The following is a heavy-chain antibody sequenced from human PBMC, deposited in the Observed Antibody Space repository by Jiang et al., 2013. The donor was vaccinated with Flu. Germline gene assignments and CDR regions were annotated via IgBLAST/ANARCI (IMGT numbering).Heavy chain of an antibody. D-gene: IGHD2-2*01. CDR3: ARDSGEERGISTGFNWFDP. V-gene: IGHV4-39*07. J-gene: IGHJ5*02. Sequence: SLKSRVTISVDTSKNQFSLKLSSVTAADTAVYYCARDSGEERGISTGFNWFDPWGQGTLVTVSS.